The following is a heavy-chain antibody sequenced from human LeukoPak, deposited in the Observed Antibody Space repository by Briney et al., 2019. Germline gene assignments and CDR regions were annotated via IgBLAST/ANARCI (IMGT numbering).Heavy chain of an antibody. V-gene: IGHV3-30*18. J-gene: IGHJ4*02. CDR2: ISYDGSKK. D-gene: IGHD3-16*02. CDR3: AKRTDWGSYRSFGY. CDR1: GFTFSSHD. Sequence: GRSLRLSCAASGFTFSSHDMHWVRQAPGKGLEGVAVISYDGSKKYYADSVKGRFTISRDNSKNTLCLQMNSLRAEDTAVYYCAKRTDWGSYRSFGYWGQGTLVTVSS.